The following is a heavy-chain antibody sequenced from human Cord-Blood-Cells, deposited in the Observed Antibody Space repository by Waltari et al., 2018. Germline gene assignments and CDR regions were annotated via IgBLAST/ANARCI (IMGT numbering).Heavy chain of an antibody. CDR3: NARSESSGYYGVDI. D-gene: IGHD3-22*01. J-gene: IGHJ3*02. V-gene: IGHV4-4*02. CDR1: GGSISSSNW. Sequence: QVQLQESGPGLVKPSGTLSLTCAVSGGSISSSNWWSWVRQPPGKGLEWIGEIDHSGSTNNNPALEGLITISVTKSKNQCSLELSSGTGAGTAVYYCNARSESSGYYGVDIWGQGTMVTVSS. CDR2: IDHSGST.